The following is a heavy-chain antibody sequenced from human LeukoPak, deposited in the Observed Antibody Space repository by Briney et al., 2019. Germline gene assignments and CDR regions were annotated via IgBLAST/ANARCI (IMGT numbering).Heavy chain of an antibody. Sequence: SVKVSCKASGGTFSSYAISWVRQAPGQGLEWMGGIIPIFGTANYAQKFQGRVTITADESTSTAYTELSSLRSEDTAVYYCARDSYGDYYFDYWGQGTLVTVSS. J-gene: IGHJ4*02. D-gene: IGHD4-17*01. CDR3: ARDSYGDYYFDY. CDR2: IIPIFGTA. V-gene: IGHV1-69*13. CDR1: GGTFSSYA.